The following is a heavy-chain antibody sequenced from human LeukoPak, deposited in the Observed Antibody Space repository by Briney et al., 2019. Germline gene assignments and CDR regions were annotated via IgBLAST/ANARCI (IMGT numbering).Heavy chain of an antibody. CDR3: ARGSSAPDY. V-gene: IGHV3-48*03. CDR1: GFTFSSYE. Sequence: GGSLRLSCAASGFTFSSYEMNWVRQAPGKGLEWVSDISSSGNTIYYADSVKDRFTISRDNAKNSVYLQMNSLRDEDTAVYYCARGSSAPDYWGQGTLVTVSS. J-gene: IGHJ4*02. CDR2: ISSSGNTI. D-gene: IGHD6-25*01.